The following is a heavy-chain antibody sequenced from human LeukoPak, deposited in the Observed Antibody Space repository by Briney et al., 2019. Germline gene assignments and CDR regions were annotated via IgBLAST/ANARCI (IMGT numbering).Heavy chain of an antibody. CDR1: GGSFSGYY. D-gene: IGHD3-10*01. Sequence: NSSETLSLTCAVYGGSFSGYYWSWIRQPPGKGLEWIGEINHSGSTNYDPSLKSRVTISVDTSKNQFSLKLSSVTAADTAVYYCARSGSFEGWFGETRPFDPWGQGTLVTVSS. J-gene: IGHJ5*02. CDR3: ARSGSFEGWFGETRPFDP. V-gene: IGHV4-34*01. CDR2: INHSGST.